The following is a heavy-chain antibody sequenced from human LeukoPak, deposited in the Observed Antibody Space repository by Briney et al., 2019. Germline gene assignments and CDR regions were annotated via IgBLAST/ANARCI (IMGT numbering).Heavy chain of an antibody. J-gene: IGHJ4*02. CDR3: ARDRLGAEYDY. D-gene: IGHD3-16*01. Sequence: GGSLRLSCAASAFTFDEYTMHWVRQVPGKGLEWVANIKQDGTEKYYVDSVKGRFTISRDNAKKSLYLEMNSLRAEDTAVYYCARDRLGAEYDYWGQGTLVSVSS. V-gene: IGHV3-7*01. CDR1: AFTFDEYT. CDR2: IKQDGTEK.